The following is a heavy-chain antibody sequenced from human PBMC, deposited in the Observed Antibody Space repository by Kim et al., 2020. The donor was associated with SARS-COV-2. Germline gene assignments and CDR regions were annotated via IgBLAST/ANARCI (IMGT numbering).Heavy chain of an antibody. J-gene: IGHJ4*02. CDR3: AKVYGSGSGRYFDY. Sequence: ADSVKGRFTISRDNSKNTLFLQMSSLRAEDTALYYCAKVYGSGSGRYFDYWGQGTLVIVSS. V-gene: IGHV3-23*01. D-gene: IGHD3-10*01.